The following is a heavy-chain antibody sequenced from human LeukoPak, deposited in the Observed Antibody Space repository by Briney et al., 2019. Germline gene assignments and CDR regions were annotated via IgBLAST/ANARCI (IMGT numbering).Heavy chain of an antibody. CDR1: GFKFSGYW. CDR2: INTNGDSA. V-gene: IGHV3-74*01. Sequence: GGSLRLSCAVSGFKFSGYWMTWVRQVPGKGLMWVAHINTNGDSANYADSVKGRFTISRDNAKSTLSLQMNSLRAEDTAVYYCARERQNKDFWSGGDYWGQGTLVTVSS. CDR3: ARERQNKDFWSGGDY. D-gene: IGHD3-3*01. J-gene: IGHJ4*02.